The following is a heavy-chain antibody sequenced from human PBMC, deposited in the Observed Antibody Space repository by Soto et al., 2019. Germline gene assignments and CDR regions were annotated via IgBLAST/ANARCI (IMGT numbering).Heavy chain of an antibody. V-gene: IGHV4-59*01. CDR1: GGSIISGY. CDR2: ISYSGNT. CDR3: AGLRGYAGSPIDY. Sequence: PSETLSPTFTVSGGSIISGYWSWIRQPPGKALEWIGYISYSGNTNYNPSLKSRVTMSVDTPKNQFSLRLSSVTTADTAVYYCAGLRGYAGSPIDYWGQGTLVTVSS. D-gene: IGHD2-15*01. J-gene: IGHJ4*02.